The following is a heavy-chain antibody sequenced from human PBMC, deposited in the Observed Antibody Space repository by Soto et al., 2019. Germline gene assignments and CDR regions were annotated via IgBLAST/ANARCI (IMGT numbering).Heavy chain of an antibody. J-gene: IGHJ4*02. D-gene: IGHD3-3*01. Sequence: QITLNESGPTVVKPTETLTLTCTFSGFSLTTSGVGVGWVRQSPGKAPEWLAFIYWDDDKRYSTSLKSRLTTPKDASKNQVLLTMANVDPADTATYYCAHRVLRAVFGLVTTTAIYFDFWGQGTPVVVSS. CDR1: GFSLTTSGVG. CDR2: IYWDDDK. V-gene: IGHV2-5*02. CDR3: AHRVLRAVFGLVTTTAIYFDF.